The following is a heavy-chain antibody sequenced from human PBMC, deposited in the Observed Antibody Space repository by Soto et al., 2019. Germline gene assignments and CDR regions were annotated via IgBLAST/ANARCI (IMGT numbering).Heavy chain of an antibody. D-gene: IGHD2-15*01. V-gene: IGHV4-39*01. Sequence: QLQLQESGPGLVKPSETLSLTCTVSGGSVSSGSYYWGWIRQPPGKGLEWIGSIYYSGKTYYNPSLKSRVTISIDTSKNQFSLKLSSVTAADTAMYYCARHVGGYYYYMDVWGKGTTVTVSS. J-gene: IGHJ6*03. CDR3: ARHVGGYYYYMDV. CDR2: IYYSGKT. CDR1: GGSVSSGSYY.